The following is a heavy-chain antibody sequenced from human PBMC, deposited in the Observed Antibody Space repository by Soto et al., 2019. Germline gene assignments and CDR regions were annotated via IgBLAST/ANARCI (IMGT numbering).Heavy chain of an antibody. J-gene: IGHJ4*02. CDR3: ARDLLEGYGHARHPDY. Sequence: EVQLVESGGGLVKPGGSLRLSCVASGFTFSAYSMSWVRQAPGQGLEWVSSITSSSTYIYYTRSVEGRFTISRDDAKNSLHLQMTSLRAEDTAVYYCARDLLEGYGHARHPDYWGQGTLVTVSS. CDR2: ITSSSTYI. CDR1: GFTFSAYS. V-gene: IGHV3-21*06. D-gene: IGHD5-18*01.